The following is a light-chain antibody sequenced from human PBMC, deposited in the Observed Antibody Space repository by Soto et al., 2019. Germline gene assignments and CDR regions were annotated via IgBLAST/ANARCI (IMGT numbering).Light chain of an antibody. CDR1: QSISSW. CDR2: KAS. J-gene: IGKJ4*01. V-gene: IGKV1-5*03. Sequence: DIQTTQSPSTLSASVGDRVTITCRASQSISSWLAWYQQKPGKAPKLLIYKASSLESGVPSRFSGSGSGTEFTLTISSLQPDDFATYYCQQYNSHSTFAGGTKVEIK. CDR3: QQYNSHST.